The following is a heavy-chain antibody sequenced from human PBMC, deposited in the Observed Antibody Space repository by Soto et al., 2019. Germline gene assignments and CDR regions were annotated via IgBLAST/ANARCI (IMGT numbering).Heavy chain of an antibody. CDR1: GFTFSSYG. D-gene: IGHD5-12*01. Sequence: QVQLVESGGGVVQPGRSLRLSCAASGFTFSSYGMHWVRQAPGKGLEWVAVISYDGSNKYYADSVKGRFTISRDNXKNTLYLQMNSLRAEDTVVYYCAKDGYNLRYYFDYWGQGTLVTVSS. V-gene: IGHV3-30*18. J-gene: IGHJ4*02. CDR2: ISYDGSNK. CDR3: AKDGYNLRYYFDY.